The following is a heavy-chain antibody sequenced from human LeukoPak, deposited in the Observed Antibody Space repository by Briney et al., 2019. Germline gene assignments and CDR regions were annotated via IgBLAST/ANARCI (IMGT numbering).Heavy chain of an antibody. CDR1: GFTFSSFA. J-gene: IGHJ4*02. V-gene: IGHV3-23*01. Sequence: GGSLRLSCAASGFTFSSFAMSWVRRPPGKGLQWVSGISKSGASTDYADSVKGRFTISRDNSKSTLYLQMNSLRAEDTAIYYCAKDAGGTSYYPFDYWGQGTPVTVSS. CDR3: AKDAGGTSYYPFDY. D-gene: IGHD3-9*01. CDR2: ISKSGAST.